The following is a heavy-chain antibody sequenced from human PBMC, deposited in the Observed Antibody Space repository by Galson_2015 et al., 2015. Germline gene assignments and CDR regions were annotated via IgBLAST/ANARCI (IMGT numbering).Heavy chain of an antibody. CDR2: IYSDGTT. D-gene: IGHD4-17*01. Sequence: SLRLSCAASGFTLSSNYMNWVRQAPGKGLEWVSVIYSDGTTYYADSVKGRFTISRDNSKNTLYLQMNSLRAEDTAVYYCARDPHDYGDYGWGQGTLVTVSS. CDR3: ARDPHDYGDYG. CDR1: GFTLSSNY. V-gene: IGHV3-66*02. J-gene: IGHJ4*02.